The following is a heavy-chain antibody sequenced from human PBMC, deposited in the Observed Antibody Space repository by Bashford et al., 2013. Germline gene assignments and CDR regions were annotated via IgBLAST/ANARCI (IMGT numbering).Heavy chain of an antibody. D-gene: IGHD1-26*01. Sequence: VASVKVSCKASGYTFTGYYMHWVRQAPGQGLEWMGWINPNSGGTNYAQKFQGRVTMTRDTSISTAYMELSRLRSDDTAVYYCAREGGRIVGATNGHAFDIVGPRDKWSPSPQ. V-gene: IGHV1-2*02. J-gene: IGHJ3*02. CDR3: AREGGRIVGATNGHAFDI. CDR1: GYTFTGYY. CDR2: INPNSGGT.